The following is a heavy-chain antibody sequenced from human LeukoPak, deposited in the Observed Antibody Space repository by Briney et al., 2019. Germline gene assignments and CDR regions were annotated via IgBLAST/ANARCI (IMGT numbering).Heavy chain of an antibody. CDR3: ARSPGPTVYYYMDV. D-gene: IGHD4-17*01. V-gene: IGHV4-38-2*02. Sequence: PSETLSLTCTVSGYSISSGYYWGWIRQPPGKGLEWIGSIYHSGSTNYNPSLKSRVTISVDTSKNQFSLKLSSVTAADTAVYYCARSPGPTVYYYMDVWGKGTTVTISS. CDR1: GYSISSGYY. J-gene: IGHJ6*03. CDR2: IYHSGST.